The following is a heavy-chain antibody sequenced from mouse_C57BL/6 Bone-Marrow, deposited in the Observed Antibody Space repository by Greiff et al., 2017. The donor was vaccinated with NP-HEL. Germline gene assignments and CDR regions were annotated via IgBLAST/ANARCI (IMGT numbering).Heavy chain of an antibody. Sequence: VQLKQSGPELVKPGASVKISCKASGYSFTGYYMNWVKQSPEKSLEWIGEINPSTGGTTYNQKFKAKATLTVDKSSSTAYMQLKSLTSEDSAVYYCARDDYPPYWYFDVWGTGTTVTVSS. CDR3: ARDDYPPYWYFDV. CDR1: GYSFTGYY. V-gene: IGHV1-42*01. J-gene: IGHJ1*03. CDR2: INPSTGGT. D-gene: IGHD2-4*01.